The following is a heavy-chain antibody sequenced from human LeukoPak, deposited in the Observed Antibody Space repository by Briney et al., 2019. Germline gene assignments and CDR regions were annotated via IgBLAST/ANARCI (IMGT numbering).Heavy chain of an antibody. J-gene: IGHJ3*02. CDR1: GFTFSGSG. CDR2: IRSKANNYAT. CDR3: SKWRELNPTEDALDI. V-gene: IGHV3-73*01. Sequence: GGSLRLSCAASGFTFSGSGMHWVRQASGKGLEWVGRIRSKANNYATAYAASVKGRFTISRDDSKNTAYLQMNSLKTEDTAVYYCSKWRELNPTEDALDIWGQGTMVTVSS. D-gene: IGHD1-26*01.